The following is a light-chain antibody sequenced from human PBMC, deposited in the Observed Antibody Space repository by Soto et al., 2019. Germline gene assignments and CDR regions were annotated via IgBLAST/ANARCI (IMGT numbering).Light chain of an antibody. J-gene: IGLJ3*02. V-gene: IGLV2-14*01. CDR1: SSDVGGYNY. CDR3: SSYTSSSTRV. CDR2: EVS. Sequence: QSALTQPASVSGSPGQSITISCTGTSSDVGGYNYVSWYQQHPGKAPKLMIYEVSNRPSGVSNRFSAAKSGNTASLTISGLQAEDESDYYFSSYTSSSTRVFGGGTKVTVL.